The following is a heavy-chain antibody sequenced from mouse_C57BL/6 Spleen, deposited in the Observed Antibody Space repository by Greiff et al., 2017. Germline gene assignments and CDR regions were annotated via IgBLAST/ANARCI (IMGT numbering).Heavy chain of an antibody. CDR2: ISYSGST. CDR1: GYSITSGYD. CDR3: ARGGVYGKGYFDV. V-gene: IGHV3-1*01. D-gene: IGHD2-1*01. Sequence: VQLKESGPGMVKPSQSLSLTCTVTGYSITSGYDWHWIRHFPGNKLEWMGYISYSGSTNYNPSLKSRISITHDTSKNHFFLKLNSVTTEDTATYYCARGGVYGKGYFDVWGTGTTVTVSS. J-gene: IGHJ1*03.